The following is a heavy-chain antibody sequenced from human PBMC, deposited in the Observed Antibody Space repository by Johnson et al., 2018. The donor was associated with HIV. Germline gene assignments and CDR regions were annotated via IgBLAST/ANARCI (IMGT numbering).Heavy chain of an antibody. Sequence: VQLVESGGGLVQPGGSLRLSCAASGFTVSSNYMSWVRQAPGKGLEWVTGINWNGGSTSYADSVRGRFTISRDNAKNSLYLQMNSLRAEDTALYYCARGVSSGYYSNAFDVWGQGTMVTVSS. CDR1: GFTVSSNY. CDR2: INWNGGST. CDR3: ARGVSSGYYSNAFDV. J-gene: IGHJ3*01. V-gene: IGHV3-20*04. D-gene: IGHD3-22*01.